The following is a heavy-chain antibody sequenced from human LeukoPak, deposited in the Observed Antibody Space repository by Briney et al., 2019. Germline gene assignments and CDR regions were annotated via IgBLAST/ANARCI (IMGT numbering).Heavy chain of an antibody. CDR1: GFTFSSYS. J-gene: IGHJ6*03. D-gene: IGHD4-17*01. CDR2: ISYDGSNK. Sequence: GGSLRLSCAASGFTFSSYSMNWVRQAPGKGLEWVAVISYDGSNKYYADSVKGRFTISRDNSKNTLYLQMNSLRAEDTAVYYCARDGDYGDYGGYYYYYMDVWGKGTTVTVSS. V-gene: IGHV3-30*19. CDR3: ARDGDYGDYGGYYYYYMDV.